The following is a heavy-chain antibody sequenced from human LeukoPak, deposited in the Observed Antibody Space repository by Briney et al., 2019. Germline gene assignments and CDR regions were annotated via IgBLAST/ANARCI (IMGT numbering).Heavy chain of an antibody. V-gene: IGHV1-8*02. CDR1: GYTFTGYY. CDR3: ARVHSSYYYYGMDV. D-gene: IGHD6-13*01. J-gene: IGHJ6*02. Sequence: ASVKVSCKASGYTFTGYYMHWVRQAPGQGLEWMGWMNPNSGNTGYAQKFQGRVTMTRNTSISTAYMELSSLRSEDTAVYYCARVHSSYYYYGMDVWGQGTTVTVSS. CDR2: MNPNSGNT.